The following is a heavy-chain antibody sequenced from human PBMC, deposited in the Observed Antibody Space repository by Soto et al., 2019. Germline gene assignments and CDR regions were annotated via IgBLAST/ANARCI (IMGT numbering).Heavy chain of an antibody. J-gene: IGHJ6*03. CDR3: ARGWFGPDV. CDR1: EFTFSGRS. V-gene: IGHV3-74*01. CDR2: IDKVGTDS. D-gene: IGHD3-10*01. Sequence: EVQLVESGGGLVQPGGYLRLSCAASEFTFSGRSVHWVRQAPGKGLVWVSGIDKVGTDSTYADSVKGRFTSSRDNAKNTVELQTNSLRVEDTAVYYCARGWFGPDVWGKGTTVTVSS.